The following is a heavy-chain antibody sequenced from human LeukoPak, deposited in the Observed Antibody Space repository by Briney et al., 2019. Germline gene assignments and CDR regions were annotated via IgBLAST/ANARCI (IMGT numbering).Heavy chain of an antibody. V-gene: IGHV3-23*01. D-gene: IGHD3-10*01. CDR3: ANLPLIRGVILAVVY. J-gene: IGHJ4*02. CDR2: LIGSGERT. Sequence: GGSLRLSCAASGFTFNTYGMSWVRQAQGKGLEWVSSLIGSGERTFYADSVKGRFTISRDNSKNTLYLQMNSLSAEDTAVYYCANLPLIRGVILAVVYWGQGTLVTVSS. CDR1: GFTFNTYG.